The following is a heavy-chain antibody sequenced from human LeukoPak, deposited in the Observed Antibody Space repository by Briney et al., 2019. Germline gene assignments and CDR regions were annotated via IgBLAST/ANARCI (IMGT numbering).Heavy chain of an antibody. CDR2: IYAGRSA. J-gene: IGHJ4*02. D-gene: IGHD5-18*01. Sequence: SETLSLTCTVSGGSINHYYWSWIRQPAGKGLEWIGRIYAGRSAIYNPSLRGRVTMSVDTSRTQFSLELSSVTAADTAVYYCARDVDTFFDYWGQGTLVTVSS. CDR1: GGSINHYY. V-gene: IGHV4-4*07. CDR3: ARDVDTFFDY.